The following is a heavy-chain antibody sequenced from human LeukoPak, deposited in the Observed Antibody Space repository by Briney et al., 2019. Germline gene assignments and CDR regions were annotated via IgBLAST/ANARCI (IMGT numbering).Heavy chain of an antibody. J-gene: IGHJ1*01. CDR3: ATGMENYDGSAYYSYFQH. Sequence: GGSLRLSCAASTFTFSSSAMSWVRQAPGEGLEWVSAISGGGDITYYADSVKGRFTLSRHTSKNTLYLQMNSLRADDTAVYYCATGMENYDGSAYYSYFQHWGQGTLVTVSS. V-gene: IGHV3-23*01. D-gene: IGHD3-22*01. CDR2: ISGGGDIT. CDR1: TFTFSSSA.